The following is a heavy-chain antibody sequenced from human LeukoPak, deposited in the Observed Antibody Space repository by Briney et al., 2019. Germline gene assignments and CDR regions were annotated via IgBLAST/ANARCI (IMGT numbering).Heavy chain of an antibody. V-gene: IGHV1-69*04. CDR2: IIPILGIA. D-gene: IGHD1-26*01. CDR3: ASPESQWELPAFDY. Sequence: SVKVSCKASGGTFSSYAISWVRQAPGQGLEWMGRIIPILGIANYAQKFQGRVTITADKSTSTAYMELSSLRSEDTAVYYCASPESQWELPAFDYWGQGTLVTVSS. CDR1: GGTFSSYA. J-gene: IGHJ4*02.